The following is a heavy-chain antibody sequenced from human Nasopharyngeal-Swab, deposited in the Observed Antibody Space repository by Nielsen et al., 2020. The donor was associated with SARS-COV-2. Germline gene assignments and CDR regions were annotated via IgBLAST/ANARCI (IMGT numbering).Heavy chain of an antibody. CDR3: TTAITIFGVVIPGGY. Sequence: VRQASGKGLEWVGRIKSKTDGGTTDYAAPVKGRFTISRDDSKNTLYLQMNSLKTEDTAVYYCTTAITIFGVVIPGGYWGQGTLVTVSS. D-gene: IGHD3-3*01. V-gene: IGHV3-15*01. J-gene: IGHJ4*02. CDR2: IKSKTDGGTT.